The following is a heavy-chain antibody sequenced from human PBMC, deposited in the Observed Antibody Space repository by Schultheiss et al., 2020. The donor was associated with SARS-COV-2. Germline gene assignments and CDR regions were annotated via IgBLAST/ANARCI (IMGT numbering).Heavy chain of an antibody. V-gene: IGHV3-21*01. CDR3: ARGHYDFWSGYSYWYFDL. Sequence: GGSLRLSCAASGFTFSSYSMNWVRQAPGKGLEWVSSISSSSSYIYYADSVKGRFTISRDNAKYSLYLQMNSLRAEDTAVYYCARGHYDFWSGYSYWYFDLWGRGTLVTVSS. D-gene: IGHD3-3*01. CDR2: ISSSSSYI. J-gene: IGHJ2*01. CDR1: GFTFSSYS.